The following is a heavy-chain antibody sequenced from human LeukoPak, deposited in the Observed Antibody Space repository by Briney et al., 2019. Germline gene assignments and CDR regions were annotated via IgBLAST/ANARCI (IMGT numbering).Heavy chain of an antibody. V-gene: IGHV5-51*01. J-gene: IGHJ4*02. Sequence: KPGESLKISCKGSGYTFTNSWIGWVRQMPGKGLEWMGIIYPGDSGTRCSPSFQGLVTISADKSISTAYLQWSSLKASDTAMYYCARQPEGTPYWGQGTLVTVSS. CDR2: IYPGDSGT. CDR1: GYTFTNSW. CDR3: ARQPEGTPY. D-gene: IGHD1-14*01.